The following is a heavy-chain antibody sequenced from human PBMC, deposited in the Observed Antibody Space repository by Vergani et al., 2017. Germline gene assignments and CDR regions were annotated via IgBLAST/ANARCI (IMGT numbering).Heavy chain of an antibody. CDR1: GFTFSSYS. CDR2: ISSSSSYI. CDR3: ARDLLLTPVLDY. Sequence: EVQLVESGGGLVKPGGSLRLSCAASGFTFSSYSMNWVRQAPGKGLEWVSSISSSSSYIYYADSVKGRFTISRDNSKNTLYLQMNSLRAEDTAVYYCARDLLLTPVLDYWGQGTLVTVSS. J-gene: IGHJ4*02. D-gene: IGHD4-23*01. V-gene: IGHV3-21*01.